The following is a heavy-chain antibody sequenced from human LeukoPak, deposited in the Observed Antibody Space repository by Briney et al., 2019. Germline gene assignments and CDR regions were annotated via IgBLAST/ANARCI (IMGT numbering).Heavy chain of an antibody. J-gene: IGHJ4*02. CDR2: IKSKTDGGTT. D-gene: IGHD4-17*01. CDR1: GFTFSNAW. V-gene: IGHV3-15*01. Sequence: GGSLRLSCAASGFTFSNAWMSWVRQAPGKGLEWVGRIKSKTDGGTTDYAAPVKGRFTISRDDSKNTLYLQMNSLKTEDTAVYYCTTDRDGDYGGYYFDYWGQGTLVTVSS. CDR3: TTDRDGDYGGYYFDY.